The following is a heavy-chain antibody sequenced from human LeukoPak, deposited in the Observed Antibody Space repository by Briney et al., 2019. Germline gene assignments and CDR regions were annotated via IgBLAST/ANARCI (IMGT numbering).Heavy chain of an antibody. CDR2: ISPNADRT. Sequence: ETLSLTCTVSGGSISSYYWSWVRQAPGKGLEWVSFISPNADRTSKADSVEGRFTISRDNPRNTLYLQMNSLRDDDTAVYYCAIMHGYYDGSGYWVQWGQGTLVTVSS. D-gene: IGHD3-22*01. V-gene: IGHV3-23*01. CDR3: AIMHGYYDGSGYWVQ. J-gene: IGHJ4*02. CDR1: GGSISSYY.